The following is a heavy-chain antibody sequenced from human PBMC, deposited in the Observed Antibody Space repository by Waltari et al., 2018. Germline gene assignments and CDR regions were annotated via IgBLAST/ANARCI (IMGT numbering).Heavy chain of an antibody. Sequence: QVQLQQWGAGLLKPSETLSLTCAVYGGSFSGYYWSWIRQPPGKGLEWIGEINHSGSTNYNPSLKSRVTISVDTSKNQFSLKLSSVTAADTAVYYCARGRCSRTSCYPGGHYFDYWGQGTLVTVSS. CDR1: GGSFSGYY. CDR3: ARGRCSRTSCYPGGHYFDY. D-gene: IGHD2-2*01. V-gene: IGHV4-34*01. CDR2: INHSGST. J-gene: IGHJ4*02.